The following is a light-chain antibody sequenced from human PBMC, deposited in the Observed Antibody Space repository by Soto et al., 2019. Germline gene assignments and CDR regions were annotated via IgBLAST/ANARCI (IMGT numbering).Light chain of an antibody. CDR3: PQYGSSPWT. CDR2: GAS. J-gene: IGKJ1*01. V-gene: IGKV3-20*01. Sequence: DIVLTQSPDTLSLSPGERATLACRASEIVSASYLAWYQKKLGQAPRLLIYGASSRATVIPDRFSFSGSGTDFTLTIRRLEPAAFAVYYCPQYGSSPWTSGQGTKVDIK. CDR1: EIVSASY.